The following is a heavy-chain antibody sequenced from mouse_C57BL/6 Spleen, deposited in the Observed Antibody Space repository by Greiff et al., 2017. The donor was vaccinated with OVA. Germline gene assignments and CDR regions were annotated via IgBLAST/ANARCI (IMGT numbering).Heavy chain of an antibody. CDR2: IDPSDSYT. CDR1: GYTFTSYW. D-gene: IGHD4-1*01. V-gene: IGHV1-69*01. J-gene: IGHJ4*01. CDR3: ALTGFYAMDY. Sequence: VQLQQPGAELVMPGASVKLSCKASGYTFTSYWMHWVKQRPGQGLEWIGEIDPSDSYTNYNQKFKGKSTLTVDKSSSTAYMQLSSLTSEDSAVYYCALTGFYAMDYWGQGTSVTVSS.